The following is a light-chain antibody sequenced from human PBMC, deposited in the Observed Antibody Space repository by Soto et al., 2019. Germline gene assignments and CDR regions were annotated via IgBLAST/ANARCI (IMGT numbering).Light chain of an antibody. Sequence: NFMLTQPHSVSESPGKTVTISCTRSSGSIASNYVQWYQQRPGSAPTSVIYDDNQRPSGVPDRFSGSIDSSSNSASLTISGLKTEDEADYSCHSYDSDNAIFGGGTKLTVL. J-gene: IGLJ2*01. CDR2: DDN. CDR1: SGSIASNY. CDR3: HSYDSDNAI. V-gene: IGLV6-57*04.